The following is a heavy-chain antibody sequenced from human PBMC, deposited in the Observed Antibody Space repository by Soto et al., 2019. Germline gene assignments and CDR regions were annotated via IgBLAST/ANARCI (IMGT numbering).Heavy chain of an antibody. Sequence: QVQLQESGPGLVKPSETLSLTCTVSGGSISSYYWSWIRQPPGKGLEWMGYIYYSGSTNYTPSLKSRVTISVDTSKNQFSLKLSSVTAADTAVYYCARGSMAANYWGQGTLVTVSS. CDR3: ARGSMAANY. CDR1: GGSISSYY. V-gene: IGHV4-59*01. D-gene: IGHD3-10*01. CDR2: IYYSGST. J-gene: IGHJ4*02.